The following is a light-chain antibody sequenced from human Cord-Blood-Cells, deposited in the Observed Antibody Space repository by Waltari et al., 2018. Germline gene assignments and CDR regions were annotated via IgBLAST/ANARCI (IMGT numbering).Light chain of an antibody. J-gene: IGLJ1*01. Sequence: QSVLTLPPSVSGAPGQRVTISCTGSSSTIGPGYDVHWYQQLPGTAPKLLIYGNSNRPSGVPDRFSGSKSGTSASLAITGLQAEDEADYYCQSYDSSLSGYVFGTGTKVTVL. CDR3: QSYDSSLSGYV. V-gene: IGLV1-40*01. CDR2: GNS. CDR1: SSTIGPGYD.